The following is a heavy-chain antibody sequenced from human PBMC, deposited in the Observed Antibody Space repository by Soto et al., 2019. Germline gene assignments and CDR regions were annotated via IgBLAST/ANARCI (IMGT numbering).Heavy chain of an antibody. CDR3: ARGDFYDSSGPFSDAFDI. Sequence: ASVKVSCKASGGTFSSYAISWLRQAPGQGLEWMGGIIPIFGTTNYADSVKGRFTISRDNAKNTLCLQLNSLRAEDTAVYYCARGDFYDSSGPFSDAFDIWGQGTMVTVSS. D-gene: IGHD3-22*01. J-gene: IGHJ3*02. CDR2: IIPIFGTT. V-gene: IGHV1-69*05. CDR1: GGTFSSYA.